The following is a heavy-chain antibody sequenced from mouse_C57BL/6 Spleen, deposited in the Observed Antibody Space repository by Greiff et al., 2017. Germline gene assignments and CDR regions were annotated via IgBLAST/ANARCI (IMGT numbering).Heavy chain of an antibody. CDR3: ARSLAYYSNPWGYFDY. J-gene: IGHJ2*01. Sequence: QVQLQQPGAELVKPGASVKMSCKASGYTFTSYWITWVKQRPGQGLEWIGDIYPGSGSTNYNEKFKSKATLTVDTSSSPAYMQLSSLTSEDSAVYYCARSLAYYSNPWGYFDYWGQGTTLTVSS. D-gene: IGHD2-5*01. CDR1: GYTFTSYW. CDR2: IYPGSGST. V-gene: IGHV1-55*01.